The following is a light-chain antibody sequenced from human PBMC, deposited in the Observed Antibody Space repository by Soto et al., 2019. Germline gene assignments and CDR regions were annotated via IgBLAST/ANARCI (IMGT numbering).Light chain of an antibody. CDR3: QQYNNWPQT. Sequence: ETVMTQSPATLSVSPGKRATLSCRASQSVSSNLAWYQQKPGQAPRLLIYGSSTRATGIPARFSGRGSGTEYTLTLISLQSEDFAVYYCQQYNNWPQTFGQGTKVEI. CDR1: QSVSSN. CDR2: GSS. J-gene: IGKJ1*01. V-gene: IGKV3D-15*01.